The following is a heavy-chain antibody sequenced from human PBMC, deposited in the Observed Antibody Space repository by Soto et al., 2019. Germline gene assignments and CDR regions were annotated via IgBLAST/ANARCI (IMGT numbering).Heavy chain of an antibody. CDR2: IIPIFGTA. Sequence: QVQLVQSGAEVKKPGSSVKVSCKASGDTLSSYAISWVRQAPGQGLEWMGGIIPIFGTANYAQKFQGRVTITADESTSTAYMELSSLRSEDTAVYYCARDYSNYFFDYWGQGTLVTVSS. D-gene: IGHD4-4*01. V-gene: IGHV1-69*01. CDR3: ARDYSNYFFDY. CDR1: GDTLSSYA. J-gene: IGHJ4*02.